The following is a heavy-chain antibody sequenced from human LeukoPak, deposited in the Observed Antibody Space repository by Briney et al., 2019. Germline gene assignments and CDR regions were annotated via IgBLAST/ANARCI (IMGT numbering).Heavy chain of an antibody. Sequence: PGGSLRLSCAASGFTFSSYAMSWVRQAPGNGLEWVSAISGSGGSTYYADSVKGRFTISRDNSKNTLYLQMNSLRAEDTAVYYCAKATRGRVRYSYVPPGAFDIWGQGTMVTVSS. CDR1: GFTFSSYA. J-gene: IGHJ3*02. D-gene: IGHD5-18*01. CDR3: AKATRGRVRYSYVPPGAFDI. CDR2: ISGSGGST. V-gene: IGHV3-23*01.